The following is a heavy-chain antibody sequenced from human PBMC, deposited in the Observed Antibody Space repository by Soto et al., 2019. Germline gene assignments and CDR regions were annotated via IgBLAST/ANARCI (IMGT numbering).Heavy chain of an antibody. V-gene: IGHV3-30*18. Sequence: QVQLVESGGGVVQPGRSLRLSCAASGFTFSNYGMHWVRQAPGKGLEWVAVISYDGSNKYYADSVKGRFTISRDNSKNTLYLQMNSLRAEDTAVYYCAKSLERGYSYGYWYYYGTDVWGQGTTVTVSS. CDR1: GFTFSNYG. CDR2: ISYDGSNK. CDR3: AKSLERGYSYGYWYYYGTDV. D-gene: IGHD5-18*01. J-gene: IGHJ6*02.